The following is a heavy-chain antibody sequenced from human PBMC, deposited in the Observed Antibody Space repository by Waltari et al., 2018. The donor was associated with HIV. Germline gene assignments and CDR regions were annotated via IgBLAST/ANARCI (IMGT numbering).Heavy chain of an antibody. CDR2: INHRGST. D-gene: IGHD2-2*01. CDR1: GGSFSGYY. J-gene: IGHJ4*02. CDR3: ARGLSSTGAGAY. Sequence: QVQLQPWGAGLLKPSEILSLPCAVSGGSFSGYYWRRLLQPPGKGLEWIGEINHRGSTNYNPSLKSRVTISVDTSKNQFSLKLSSVTAADTAVYYCARGLSSTGAGAYWGQGTLVTVSS. V-gene: IGHV4-34*01.